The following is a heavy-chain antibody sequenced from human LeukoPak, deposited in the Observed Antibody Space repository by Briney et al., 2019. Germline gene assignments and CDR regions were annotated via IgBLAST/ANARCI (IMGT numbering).Heavy chain of an antibody. V-gene: IGHV4-34*01. CDR3: ARHGGSSWYRGWFDP. J-gene: IGHJ5*02. Sequence: PSETLSLTCAVYGGSFSGYYWSWIRQPPGKGLEWIGEINHSGSTNYNPSLKSRVTISVDTSKNQFSLKLSSVTAADTAVYYCARHGGSSWYRGWFDPWGQGTLVTVSS. CDR1: GGSFSGYY. CDR2: INHSGST. D-gene: IGHD6-13*01.